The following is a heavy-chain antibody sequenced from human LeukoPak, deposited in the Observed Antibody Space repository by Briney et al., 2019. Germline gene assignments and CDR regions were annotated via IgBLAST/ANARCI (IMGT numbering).Heavy chain of an antibody. CDR2: ISAYNGNT. CDR3: ARDLGDSSGYSPPAEYFQH. V-gene: IGHV1-18*01. CDR1: GYTFTSYG. D-gene: IGHD3-22*01. J-gene: IGHJ1*01. Sequence: ASVKVSCKASGYTFTSYGISWVRQAPGQGLEWMGWISAYNGNTNYAQKLQGRVTMTTDTSTSTAYMELRSLRSDDTAVYYCARDLGDSSGYSPPAEYFQHWGQGTLVTVSS.